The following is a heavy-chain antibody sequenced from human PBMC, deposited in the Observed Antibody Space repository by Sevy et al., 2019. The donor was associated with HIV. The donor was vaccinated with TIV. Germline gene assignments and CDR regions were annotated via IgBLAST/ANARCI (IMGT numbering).Heavy chain of an antibody. V-gene: IGHV3-23*01. CDR2: FSFGCGKI. D-gene: IGHD2-8*01. Sequence: GGSLRLSCGASGFTFSKYSMSWIRQTPGKGLEWVSTFSFGCGKINYADSVKGRFTISRDDSRNTFYLQMNSLRAEDTAIYYCAREGCTKPHDYWGQGTVVTVSS. J-gene: IGHJ4*02. CDR1: GFTFSKYS. CDR3: AREGCTKPHDY.